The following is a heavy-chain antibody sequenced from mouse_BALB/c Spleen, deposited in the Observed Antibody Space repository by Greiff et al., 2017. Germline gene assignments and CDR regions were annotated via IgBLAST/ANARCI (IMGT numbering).Heavy chain of an antibody. D-gene: IGHD2-1*01. J-gene: IGHJ4*01. Sequence: VQLQQSGAELVRPGTSVKISCKASGYTFTNYWLGWVKQRPGHGLEWIGDIYPGGGYTNYNEKFKGKATLTADTSSSTAYMQLSSLTSEDSAVYFCARDGNSYYYAMDYWGQGTSVTVSS. V-gene: IGHV1-63*02. CDR1: GYTFTNYW. CDR2: IYPGGGYT. CDR3: ARDGNSYYYAMDY.